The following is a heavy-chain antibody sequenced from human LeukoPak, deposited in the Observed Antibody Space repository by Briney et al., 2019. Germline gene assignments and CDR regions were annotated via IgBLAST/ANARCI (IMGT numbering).Heavy chain of an antibody. V-gene: IGHV3-33*01. Sequence: GGSLRLSCAASGFTFSSYGMHWVRQAPGKGLEWVAVIWYDGSNKYYADSVKGRFTISRDNFKNTLYLQMNSLRAEDTAVYYCARDYLGKDGYTEDYYYYGMDVWGQGTTVTVSS. CDR1: GFTFSSYG. CDR3: ARDYLGKDGYTEDYYYYGMDV. J-gene: IGHJ6*02. CDR2: IWYDGSNK. D-gene: IGHD5-24*01.